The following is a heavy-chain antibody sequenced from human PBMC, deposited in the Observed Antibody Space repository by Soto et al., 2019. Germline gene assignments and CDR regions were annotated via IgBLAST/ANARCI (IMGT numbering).Heavy chain of an antibody. CDR3: ARVVVQLAEDYYYYGMDV. CDR1: GDSVSINSAA. V-gene: IGHV6-1*01. J-gene: IGHJ6*02. Sequence: PSQTLSLTCAISGDSVSINSAAWNLIRQSPSRGLEWLGRTYYRSKWYNDYAVSVKSRITINPDTSKNQFSLQLNSVTPEDTAVYYCARVVVQLAEDYYYYGMDVWGQGATVTVSS. D-gene: IGHD2-15*01. CDR2: TYYRSKWYN.